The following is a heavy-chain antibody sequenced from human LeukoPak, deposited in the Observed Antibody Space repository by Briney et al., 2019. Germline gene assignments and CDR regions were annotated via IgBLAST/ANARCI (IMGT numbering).Heavy chain of an antibody. CDR3: ARSGRSGSYSKY. D-gene: IGHD1-26*01. J-gene: IGHJ4*02. CDR2: IYHSGST. CDR1: GGSFRGYY. Sequence: SETLSLTCAVYGGSFRGYYWSWIRQPPGKGLEWIGEIYHSGSTNYSPSLKSRVTISLDTSKNQFSLKLSSVTAADTAVYYCARSGRSGSYSKYWGQGTLVTVSS. V-gene: IGHV4-34*01.